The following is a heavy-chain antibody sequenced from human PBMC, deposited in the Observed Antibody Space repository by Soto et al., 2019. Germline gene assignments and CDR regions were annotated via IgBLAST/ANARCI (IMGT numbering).Heavy chain of an antibody. CDR3: ARGPIAARHGCYYYGMDV. D-gene: IGHD6-6*01. CDR2: IIPIFGTA. V-gene: IGHV1-69*13. Sequence: ASVKVSCKASGGTFSSYAISWVRQAPGQGLEWMGGIIPIFGTANYAQKFQGRVTITADESTSTAYMELSSLRSEDTAVYYCARGPIAARHGCYYYGMDVWGQRTPVTVSS. CDR1: GGTFSSYA. J-gene: IGHJ6*02.